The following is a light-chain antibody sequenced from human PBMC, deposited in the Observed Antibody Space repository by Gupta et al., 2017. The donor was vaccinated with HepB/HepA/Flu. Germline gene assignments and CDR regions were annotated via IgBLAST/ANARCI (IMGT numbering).Light chain of an antibody. CDR2: DVS. CDR3: NSYTTSSTRV. V-gene: IGLV2-14*03. Sequence: SALTQPASVSGSAGQSITIFCPGTSSDVGTYHYVSWYQQHPGKAPKLIIYDVSNRPSGISYRFSGSKSGNTASLTISGLQAEDEADYYCNSYTTSSTRVFGTGTKGTVL. CDR1: SSDVGTYHY. J-gene: IGLJ1*01.